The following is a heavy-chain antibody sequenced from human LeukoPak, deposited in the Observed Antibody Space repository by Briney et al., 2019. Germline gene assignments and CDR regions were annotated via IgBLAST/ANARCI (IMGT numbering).Heavy chain of an antibody. V-gene: IGHV4-59*08. Sequence: SETLSLTCTVSGGSISSYYWSWIRQPPGKGLEWIGYIYYSGSTNYNPSLKSRVTIPVDTSKNQFSLKLSSVTAADTAVYYCARGRSEYDFWSGYYGDAFGIWGQGTMVTVSS. CDR3: ARGRSEYDFWSGYYGDAFGI. J-gene: IGHJ3*02. CDR1: GGSISSYY. D-gene: IGHD3-3*01. CDR2: IYYSGST.